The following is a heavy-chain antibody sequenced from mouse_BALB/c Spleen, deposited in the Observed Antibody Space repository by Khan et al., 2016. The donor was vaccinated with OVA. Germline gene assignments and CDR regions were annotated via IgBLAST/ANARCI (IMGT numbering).Heavy chain of an antibody. CDR2: ISSGSSTP. V-gene: IGHV5-17*02. Sequence: EVELVESGGGLVQPGGSRKLSCTASGFTFSSYGMYWVRQAPERGLEWVAYISSGSSTPHYADTVTGRFTITRDNPKNHLFLQMTSLRSEDTAMYYYGRWSCTMYTTGLSYWGQGTLVTVSA. D-gene: IGHD2-2*01. J-gene: IGHJ3*01. CDR1: GFTFSSYG. CDR3: GRWSCTMYTTGLSY.